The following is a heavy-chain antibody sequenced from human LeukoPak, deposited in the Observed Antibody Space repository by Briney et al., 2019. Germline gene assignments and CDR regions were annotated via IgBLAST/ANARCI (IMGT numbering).Heavy chain of an antibody. CDR2: VRSKAYGGTT. Sequence: GGSLRLSCTASGFTFGDYAMSWFRQAPGKGLEWVGFVRSKAYGGTTEYAASVKVRFTISRDDSKSIAYLQMNSLKTEDTAVYYCTRGGSSGPYYYYYGMDVWGQGTTVTVSS. D-gene: IGHD6-19*01. CDR1: GFTFGDYA. V-gene: IGHV3-49*03. J-gene: IGHJ6*02. CDR3: TRGGSSGPYYYYYGMDV.